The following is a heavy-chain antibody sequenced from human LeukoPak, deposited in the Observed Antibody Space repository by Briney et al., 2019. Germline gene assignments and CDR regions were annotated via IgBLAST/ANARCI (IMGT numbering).Heavy chain of an antibody. CDR3: AREPGPDMGAFDI. CDR2: ISSSSSYI. Sequence: PGGSLRLSCAAYGFTFSSYSMNWVRQAPGKGLEWVSSISSSSSYIYYADSVKGRFTISRDNAKNSLYLQMNSLRAEDTAVYYCAREPGPDMGAFDIWGQGTMVTVSS. V-gene: IGHV3-21*01. CDR1: GFTFSSYS. J-gene: IGHJ3*02.